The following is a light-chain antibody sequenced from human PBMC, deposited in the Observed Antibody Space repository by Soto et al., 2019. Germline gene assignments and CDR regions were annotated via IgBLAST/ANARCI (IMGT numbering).Light chain of an antibody. CDR3: QQRSNWIT. J-gene: IGKJ5*01. V-gene: IGKV3-11*01. CDR2: DAS. Sequence: EIVLTQSPATVSLSPGESATLSCRASQSVSSYLAWYQQKPGQAPRLLIYDASNRATGIPARFSGSGSGTDFTLTISSLEPEDFAVYYCQQRSNWITFGQGTRLEI. CDR1: QSVSSY.